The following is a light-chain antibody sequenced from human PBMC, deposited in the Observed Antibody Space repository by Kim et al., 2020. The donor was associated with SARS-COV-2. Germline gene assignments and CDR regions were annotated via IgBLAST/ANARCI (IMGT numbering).Light chain of an antibody. CDR2: QNN. CDR1: KLGDKF. V-gene: IGLV3-1*01. J-gene: IGLJ1*01. Sequence: VSPGQTARITCSGDKLGDKFACWYQQKPGQSPVLVIYQNNKRPSGIPERFSGSNSGNTATLTISGTQAMDEADYYCQAWDSSTYVFGTGTKVTVL. CDR3: QAWDSSTYV.